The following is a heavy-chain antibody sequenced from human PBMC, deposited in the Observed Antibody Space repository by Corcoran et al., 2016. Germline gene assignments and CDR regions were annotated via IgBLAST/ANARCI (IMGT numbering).Heavy chain of an antibody. Sequence: QVQLQQWGAGLLKPSETLSLTCAVYGGSFSGYYWSWIRQPPGKGLEWIGEINHSGSTNYNPSLKSRVTISVDTSKNQFSLKLSSVTAADTAVYYCARGLGTVRVYWGQGTLVTVSS. V-gene: IGHV4-34*01. CDR2: INHSGST. CDR1: GGSFSGYY. D-gene: IGHD4-17*01. CDR3: ARGLGTVRVY. J-gene: IGHJ4*02.